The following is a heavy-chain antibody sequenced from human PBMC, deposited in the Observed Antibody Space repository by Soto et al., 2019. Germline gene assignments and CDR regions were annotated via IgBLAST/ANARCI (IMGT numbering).Heavy chain of an antibody. J-gene: IGHJ4*02. CDR2: IFSSGST. Sequence: SDTLSLTCTVSGGSINTFYWSWVRQPAGKGLEWIGRIFSSGSTSFNPSLESRVAMSVDTSKNHFSLNLSSVTAADMAVYYCAREGSYSAYNFAHGIQLWSFDFWGQGALVTVSS. CDR1: GGSINTFY. D-gene: IGHD5-12*01. V-gene: IGHV4-4*07. CDR3: AREGSYSAYNFAHGIQLWSFDF.